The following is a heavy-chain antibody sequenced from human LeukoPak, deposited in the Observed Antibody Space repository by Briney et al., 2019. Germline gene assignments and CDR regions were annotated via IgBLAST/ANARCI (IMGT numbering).Heavy chain of an antibody. CDR1: GGTFSSYA. J-gene: IGHJ3*02. Sequence: SVKVSCKASGGTFSSYAISWVRQAPGQGLEWMGGIIPIFGTANYAQKFQGRVTITTDESTSTAYMELSSLRSEETAVYYCAREGGGYNTAFDIWGQGTMVTVSS. CDR3: AREGGGYNTAFDI. CDR2: IIPIFGTA. D-gene: IGHD5-24*01. V-gene: IGHV1-69*05.